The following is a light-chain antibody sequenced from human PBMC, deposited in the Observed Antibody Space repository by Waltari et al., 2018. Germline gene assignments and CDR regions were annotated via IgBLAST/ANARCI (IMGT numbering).Light chain of an antibody. CDR2: WAS. CDR1: RSVFYNFNSKDY. CDR3: QQYYSLPYT. J-gene: IGKJ2*01. V-gene: IGKV4-1*01. Sequence: DIVMTQSPDSLAVSLGERATINCQSSRSVFYNFNSKDYLAWYQHKPGQPPKLLIYWASTRESGVPDRFTGSGSATDFTLTISSLQAEDVAVYYCQQYYSLPYTFGQGTKLEIK.